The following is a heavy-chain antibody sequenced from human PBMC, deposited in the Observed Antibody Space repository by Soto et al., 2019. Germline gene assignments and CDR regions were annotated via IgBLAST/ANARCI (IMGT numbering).Heavy chain of an antibody. CDR3: AGQLAYCGGDCYTEPVDY. D-gene: IGHD2-21*02. Sequence: GASVKVSCKTSGYTFTRYYIHWVRQAPGQGLEWMGWINPNSGDTKYAQRFQGRVTMTKDTSITTAFMELTRLRSDDTAVYYCAGQLAYCGGDCYTEPVDYWGQGTLVTVSS. J-gene: IGHJ4*02. V-gene: IGHV1-2*02. CDR1: GYTFTRYY. CDR2: INPNSGDT.